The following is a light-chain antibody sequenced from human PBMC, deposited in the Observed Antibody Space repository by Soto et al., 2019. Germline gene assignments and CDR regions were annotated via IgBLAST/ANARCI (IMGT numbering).Light chain of an antibody. Sequence: EIVLTQSPGTLSLSPGERATLSCRASQSVSNSYLAWYQQKPGQAPRLLIYGASSKATDIPDRFSGSGSGXXXXXXXXXXXXXXXAXXXXXQYGSSPSFGGGTKVEI. CDR3: XQYGSSPS. CDR1: QSVSNSY. J-gene: IGKJ4*01. V-gene: IGKV3-20*01. CDR2: GAS.